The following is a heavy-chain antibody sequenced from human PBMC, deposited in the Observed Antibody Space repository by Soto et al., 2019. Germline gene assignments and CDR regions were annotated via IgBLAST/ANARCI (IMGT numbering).Heavy chain of an antibody. CDR3: ARLGIAVASGAFDI. V-gene: IGHV3-7*03. CDR1: GFTFSSYW. Sequence: PGGSLRLSCAASGFTFSSYWMSWVRQAPGKGLEWVANIKQDGSEKYYVDSVKGRFTISRDNAKNSLYLQMKSLRAEDTAVYYCARLGIAVASGAFDIWGQGTMVTLSS. J-gene: IGHJ3*02. CDR2: IKQDGSEK. D-gene: IGHD6-19*01.